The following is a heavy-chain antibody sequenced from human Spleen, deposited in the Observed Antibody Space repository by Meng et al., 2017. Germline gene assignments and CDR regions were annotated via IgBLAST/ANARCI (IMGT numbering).Heavy chain of an antibody. CDR2: ISSNGGGT. V-gene: IGHV3-23*04. J-gene: IGHJ4*02. CDR1: GFTFSDYY. Sequence: VQLVESGGGVVQPGRSLRLSCAASGFTFSDYYMSWIRQAPGKGLEWVSTISSNGGGTYYGDSVKGRVTITRDNSKNTLYLQMNSLRAEDTAVYYCATLYSNYGDYWGQGTLVTVYS. D-gene: IGHD4-11*01. CDR3: ATLYSNYGDY.